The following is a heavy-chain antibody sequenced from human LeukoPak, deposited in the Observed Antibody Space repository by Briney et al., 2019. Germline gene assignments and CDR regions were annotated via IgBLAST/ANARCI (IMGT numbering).Heavy chain of an antibody. Sequence: PGGSLRLSCAASGFTFGTYTMHWVRQAPGKGLEWVAVVSYDGSTKYYADSVKGRFTISRDNSKDTLYLQMNSLRTEDTALYYCARVLSEAYVDRYTTNWYGAFEHWGQGTLVTVSS. CDR2: VSYDGSTK. D-gene: IGHD6-13*01. CDR1: GFTFGTYT. J-gene: IGHJ1*01. CDR3: ARVLSEAYVDRYTTNWYGAFEH. V-gene: IGHV3-30-3*01.